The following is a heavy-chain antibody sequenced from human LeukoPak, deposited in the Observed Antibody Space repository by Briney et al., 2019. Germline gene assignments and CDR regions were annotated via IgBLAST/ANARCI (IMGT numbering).Heavy chain of an antibody. Sequence: GGSLRLSCAASGFTFGSYSMNWVRQAPGKGLEWISYISTSSSTIYYADSVRGRFTTSRDNAKNSLYLQMNSLRAEETAVYYCVRDNSRGQSLGVIYWGQGSLVTVSS. J-gene: IGHJ4*02. D-gene: IGHD3-22*01. CDR2: ISTSSSTI. V-gene: IGHV3-48*01. CDR1: GFTFGSYS. CDR3: VRDNSRGQSLGVIY.